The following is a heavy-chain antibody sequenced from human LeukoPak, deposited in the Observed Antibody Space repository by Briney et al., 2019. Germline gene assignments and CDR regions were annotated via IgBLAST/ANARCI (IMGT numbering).Heavy chain of an antibody. V-gene: IGHV1-69*06. CDR3: ARAFGYDILTGYYYY. CDR1: GDTFSSYA. CDR2: IIPIFGTA. J-gene: IGHJ4*02. Sequence: GSSVKVSCKASGDTFSSYALNWVRQAPGHGLEWMGGIIPIFGTANYAQKFQGRVTITADKSTSTAYMELSSLRSEDTAVYYCARAFGYDILTGYYYYWGQGTLVTVSS. D-gene: IGHD3-9*01.